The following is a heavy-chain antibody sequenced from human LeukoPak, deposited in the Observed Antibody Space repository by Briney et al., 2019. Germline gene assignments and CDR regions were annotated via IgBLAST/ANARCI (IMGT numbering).Heavy chain of an antibody. Sequence: ASVKVSCKASGYTFTSYGISWVRQAPGQGLEWMGWISAYNGNTNYAQKLQGRVTMTTDTSTSTAYMELRSLRSDDTAVYYCARVGAYCSSTSCPGNAFDIWGQGTMVTVSS. CDR2: ISAYNGNT. V-gene: IGHV1-18*01. CDR1: GYTFTSYG. CDR3: ARVGAYCSSTSCPGNAFDI. J-gene: IGHJ3*02. D-gene: IGHD2-2*01.